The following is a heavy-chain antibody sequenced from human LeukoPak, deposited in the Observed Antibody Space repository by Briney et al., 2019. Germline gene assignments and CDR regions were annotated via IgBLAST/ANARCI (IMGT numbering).Heavy chain of an antibody. D-gene: IGHD3-3*01. Sequence: GGSLRLSCAASGFTFDDYGMSWVRQAPGKGLEWVSGINWNGGSTGYADSVKGRFTISRDNAKNSLYLQMNSLRAEDTALYYCARDQHYYFWSGYHDVFDPWGQGTLVTVSS. J-gene: IGHJ5*02. CDR1: GFTFDDYG. V-gene: IGHV3-20*04. CDR3: ARDQHYYFWSGYHDVFDP. CDR2: INWNGGST.